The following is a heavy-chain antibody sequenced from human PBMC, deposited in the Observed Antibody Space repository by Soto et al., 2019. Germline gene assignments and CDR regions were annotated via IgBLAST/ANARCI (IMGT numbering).Heavy chain of an antibody. CDR1: GGSFSGYY. CDR2: INHSGST. V-gene: IGHV4-34*01. Sequence: SETLSLTCAVYGGSFSGYYWSWIRQPPGKGLEWIGEINHSGSTNYNPSLKSRVTISVDTSKNQFSLKLSSVTAADTAVYYCAKGWYFDYWGQGTLVTVSS. J-gene: IGHJ4*02. CDR3: AKGWYFDY.